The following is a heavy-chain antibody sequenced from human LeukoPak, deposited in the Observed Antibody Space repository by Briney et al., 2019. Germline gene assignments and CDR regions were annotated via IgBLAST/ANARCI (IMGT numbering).Heavy chain of an antibody. D-gene: IGHD1-26*01. Sequence: GGSLRLSCAASGFTFSSYGMHWVRQAPGKGLEWVAFIRYDGSNKYYADSVKGRFTISRDNSKNTLYLQMNSLRAEDTAVYYCAGGRWISGSYYNFDYWGQGTLVTVSS. J-gene: IGHJ4*02. CDR2: IRYDGSNK. CDR1: GFTFSSYG. CDR3: AGGRWISGSYYNFDY. V-gene: IGHV3-30*02.